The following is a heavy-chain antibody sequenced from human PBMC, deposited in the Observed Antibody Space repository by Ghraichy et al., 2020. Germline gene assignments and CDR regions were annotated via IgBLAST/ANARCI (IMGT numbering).Heavy chain of an antibody. CDR3: VKSYYGDFGVGPLDI. J-gene: IGHJ3*02. CDR1: GFTFSSYA. V-gene: IGHV3-64D*06. Sequence: GGSLRLSCSASGFTFSSYAMHWVRQAPGKGLEYVSGISNNGDSTYYADSVKGRFTISRDNSKITVYLQVSSLRAEDTALYYCVKSYYGDFGVGPLDIWGQGTMVTVSS. CDR2: ISNNGDST. D-gene: IGHD4-17*01.